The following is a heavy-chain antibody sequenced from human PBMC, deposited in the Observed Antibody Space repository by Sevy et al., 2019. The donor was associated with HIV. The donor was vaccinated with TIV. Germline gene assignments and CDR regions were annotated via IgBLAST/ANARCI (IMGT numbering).Heavy chain of an antibody. Sequence: GGSLRLSCAASGFTFGDHYMTWVRQAPGKGLQCVAKIKPAGTEKFYVDSMRGRFTVSRDNAKNSLYLQMNSLRLDDTAVYYCTREFWRRCDLWGRGTLVTVSS. CDR2: IKPAGTEK. V-gene: IGHV3-7*03. CDR1: GFTFGDHY. D-gene: IGHD6-25*01. J-gene: IGHJ2*01. CDR3: TREFWRRCDL.